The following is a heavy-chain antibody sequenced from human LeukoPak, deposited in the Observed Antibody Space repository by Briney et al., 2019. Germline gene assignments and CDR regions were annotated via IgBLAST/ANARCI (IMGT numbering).Heavy chain of an antibody. J-gene: IGHJ6*03. D-gene: IGHD2-2*01. CDR3: ARGIRQLLWGYYYYYMDV. V-gene: IGHV4-59*01. CDR2: IYYSGST. CDR1: GGSISSYY. Sequence: SETLSLTCTVSGGSISSYYWSWIRQPPGKGLEWIGYIYYSGSTNYNPSLKSRVTISVDTSKNQFSLKLSSVTAADTAVYYCARGIRQLLWGYYYYYMDVWGKGTTVTVSS.